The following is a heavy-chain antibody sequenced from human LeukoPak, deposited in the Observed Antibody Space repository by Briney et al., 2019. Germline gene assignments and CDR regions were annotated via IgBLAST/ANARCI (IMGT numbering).Heavy chain of an antibody. D-gene: IGHD6-19*01. V-gene: IGHV4-61*01. J-gene: IGHJ5*01. Sequence: SETLSLTCTVSDDSVSSSRYYWTWIRQPPGKGLEWIGYIYHGSATYNPSLESRVTLSMDTSKNQYSLKMTSVTAADTAVYHCAREGGRQWLVSGALDSWGQGTLVTVSS. CDR3: AREGGRQWLVSGALDS. CDR1: DDSVSSSRYY. CDR2: IYHGSA.